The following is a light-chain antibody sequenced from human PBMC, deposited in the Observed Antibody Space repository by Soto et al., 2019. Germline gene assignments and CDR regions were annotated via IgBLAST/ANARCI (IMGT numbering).Light chain of an antibody. V-gene: IGKV1-6*01. CDR3: LHDYNYPLT. CDR1: RGIRTD. Sequence: IQMTQSPSSLSASVGDGVTITCRASRGIRTDLGWYQQKPGKAPQLLISGASSLQSGVSSRFSGRGSGTDFTLTISSLQPEDFATYYCLHDYNYPLTFGQGTKVDIK. CDR2: GAS. J-gene: IGKJ1*01.